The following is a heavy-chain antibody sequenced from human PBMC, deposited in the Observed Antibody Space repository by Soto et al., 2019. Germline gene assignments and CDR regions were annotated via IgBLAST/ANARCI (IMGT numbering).Heavy chain of an antibody. J-gene: IGHJ6*03. D-gene: IGHD2-2*01. CDR3: AREVVPAATYYYYYYMEV. Sequence: GGSLRLSCAASGFTVSSNYMSWVRQAPGKGLEWVSVIYSGGSTYYADSVKGRFTISRDNSKNTLYLQMNSLRAEDTAVYYCAREVVPAATYYYYYYMEVWGKGTTVTVSS. CDR1: GFTVSSNY. CDR2: IYSGGST. V-gene: IGHV3-66*01.